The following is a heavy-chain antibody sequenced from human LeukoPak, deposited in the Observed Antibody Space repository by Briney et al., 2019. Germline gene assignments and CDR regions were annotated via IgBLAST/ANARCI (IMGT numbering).Heavy chain of an antibody. Sequence: GGSLRLSCAASGFTFSNYAIHWVRQAPGKGLEWVAVISYDGSNKYYADFVKGRFTISRDNSKNTLYLQMNSLRAEDTAVYYCARDFSSAMVTLPFDYWGQGTLVTVSS. CDR3: ARDFSSAMVTLPFDY. D-gene: IGHD5-18*01. CDR2: ISYDGSNK. CDR1: GFTFSNYA. J-gene: IGHJ4*02. V-gene: IGHV3-30-3*01.